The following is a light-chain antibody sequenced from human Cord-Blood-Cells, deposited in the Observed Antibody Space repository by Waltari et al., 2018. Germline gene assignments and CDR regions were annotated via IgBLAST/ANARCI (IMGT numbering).Light chain of an antibody. CDR2: GAS. V-gene: IGKV3-20*01. CDR3: QQYGSSLALT. CDR1: RSVSSSY. J-gene: IGKJ4*01. Sequence: EIVFTQSPGTRAMSPAQRATLSCRASRSVSSSYLGWYQQKPGQAPRLLLYGASSRTTGILARFSGSGSVTAFTITISRLEPEDFAVYYCQQYGSSLALTFGGGTKVEIK.